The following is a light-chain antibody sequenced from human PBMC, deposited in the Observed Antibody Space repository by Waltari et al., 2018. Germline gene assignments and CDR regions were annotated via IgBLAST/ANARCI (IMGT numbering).Light chain of an antibody. CDR3: QVWDATTDQPI. CDR1: KIGSKS. CDR2: DDS. V-gene: IGLV3-21*02. J-gene: IGLJ2*01. Sequence: SNVVTQPPSLSAAPGQTARVRCGGNKIGSKSVHWYQQKPGQAPVLVVYDDSDRPSGIPERFSGSNSGNTATLTISSVEVGDEAGYFCQVWDATTDQPIFGGGSKLTVL.